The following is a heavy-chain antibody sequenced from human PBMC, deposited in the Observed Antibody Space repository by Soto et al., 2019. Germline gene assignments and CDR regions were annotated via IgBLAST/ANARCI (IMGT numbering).Heavy chain of an antibody. CDR3: ARVGAGSSWPRAYFDY. V-gene: IGHV4-31*03. D-gene: IGHD6-13*01. CDR2: IYYSGST. Sequence: QVQLQESGPGLVKPSQTLSLTCTVSGGSISSGGYYWSWIRQHPGKGLEWIGYIYYSGSTYYNPSLKSRVTISVDTSKNQFSLKLSSVTAADTAVYYCARVGAGSSWPRAYFDYWGQGTLVTVSS. CDR1: GGSISSGGYY. J-gene: IGHJ4*02.